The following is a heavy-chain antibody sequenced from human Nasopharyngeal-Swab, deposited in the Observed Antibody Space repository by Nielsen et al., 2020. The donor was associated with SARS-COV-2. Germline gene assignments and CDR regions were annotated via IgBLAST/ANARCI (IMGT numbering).Heavy chain of an antibody. CDR1: GFTFSSYA. V-gene: IGHV3-23*01. CDR3: AKDGGIAVAGWFDP. J-gene: IGHJ5*02. Sequence: GESLKISCAASGFTFSSYAMSWVRQAPGRGLEWVSAISGSGGSTYYAESVKGRFTISRDNSKNTLDLQMNSLRAEDTAVYYCAKDGGIAVAGWFDPWGQGTLVTVSS. D-gene: IGHD6-19*01. CDR2: ISGSGGST.